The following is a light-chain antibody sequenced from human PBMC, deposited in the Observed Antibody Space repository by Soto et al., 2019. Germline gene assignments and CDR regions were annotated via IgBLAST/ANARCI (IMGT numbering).Light chain of an antibody. J-gene: IGKJ1*01. CDR1: QSVSAGY. V-gene: IGKV3-20*01. Sequence: VLTQSPGTLSLSPGERATLSCRASQSVSAGYLAWYQQRPGQAPRLLIYVASNRAPGIPDRFSGSGSGTDFTLTISRLEPEDSAVYYCQQYGGSPTFGQGTKLESK. CDR2: VAS. CDR3: QQYGGSPT.